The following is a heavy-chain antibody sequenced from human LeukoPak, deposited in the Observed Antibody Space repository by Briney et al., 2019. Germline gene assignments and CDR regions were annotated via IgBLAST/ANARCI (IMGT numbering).Heavy chain of an antibody. CDR2: IKQDGSEK. CDR1: GFTFSSYW. J-gene: IGHJ4*02. CDR3: ARVGGRYSPLGY. D-gene: IGHD3-16*02. V-gene: IGHV3-7*01. Sequence: PGDSLRLSCVASGFTFSSYWMSWVRQAPGKGLEWVANIKQDGSEKYYVDSVKGRFTISRDNAKNSLYLQMISLRAEDTAVYYCARVGGRYSPLGYWGQGTLVTVSS.